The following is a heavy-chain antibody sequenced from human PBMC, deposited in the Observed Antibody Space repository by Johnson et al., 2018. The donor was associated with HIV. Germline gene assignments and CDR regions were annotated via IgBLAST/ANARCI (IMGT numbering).Heavy chain of an antibody. CDR3: ARGEDGCDAFDI. Sequence: EVQLVESGGGLVQPGGSLKLSCAASGFTFSSYWMSWVRQAPGKGLEWVANIKQDGSEKYYVDSVKGRFTISRENAKNSLYLPMNSLRAGDTAVYYCARGEDGCDAFDIWGQGTMVTVSS. D-gene: IGHD4-17*01. V-gene: IGHV3-7*04. CDR1: GFTFSSYW. CDR2: IKQDGSEK. J-gene: IGHJ3*02.